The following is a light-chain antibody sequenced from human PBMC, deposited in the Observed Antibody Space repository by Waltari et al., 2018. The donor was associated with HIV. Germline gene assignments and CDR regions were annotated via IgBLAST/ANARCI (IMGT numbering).Light chain of an antibody. CDR1: NMGGNG. J-gene: IGLJ3*02. V-gene: IGLV3-21*04. CDR3: QVWYSTSDYRGL. CDR2: DDS. Sequence: SYVLTQPPSVSVAPGKPARITCGGHNMGGNGVNWYQHKPGLAPVVIIYDDSDRPSGVPERFSGSGSWNTATLTISGVEAGDEADYYCQVWYSTSDYRGLFGGGTKLTVL.